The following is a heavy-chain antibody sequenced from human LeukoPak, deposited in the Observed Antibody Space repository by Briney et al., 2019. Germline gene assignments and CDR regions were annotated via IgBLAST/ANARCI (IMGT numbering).Heavy chain of an antibody. J-gene: IGHJ4*02. V-gene: IGHV3-48*01. D-gene: IGHD3-22*01. CDR2: ISNSGSVI. CDR1: GSTFRSHT. CDR3: ARAGTDYDSSGYYHFDY. Sequence: GGSLRLSCAASGSTFRSHTMNWVRQAPGKGLEWISYISNSGSVIYYADSVKGRFTISRDNSKNTLYLQMNSLRAEDTAVYYCARAGTDYDSSGYYHFDYWGQGTLVTVSS.